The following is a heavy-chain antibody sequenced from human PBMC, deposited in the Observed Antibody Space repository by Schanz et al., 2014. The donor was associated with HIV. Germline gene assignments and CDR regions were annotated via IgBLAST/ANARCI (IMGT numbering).Heavy chain of an antibody. CDR1: GFTFSRYW. V-gene: IGHV3-7*01. Sequence: EVQLVESGGGLVQPGGSLRLSCAASGFTFSRYWMTWVRQAPGKGLEWVANIKEDGSEKYHADSVKGRFTISRDNSNNTLYLQMNSLRAEDTAVYFCTRGRFLERGGMDVWGQGTAVTVSS. CDR3: TRGRFLERGGMDV. D-gene: IGHD3-3*01. J-gene: IGHJ6*02. CDR2: IKEDGSEK.